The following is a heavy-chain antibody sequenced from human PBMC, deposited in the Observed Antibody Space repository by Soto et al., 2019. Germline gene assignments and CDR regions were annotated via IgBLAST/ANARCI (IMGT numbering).Heavy chain of an antibody. CDR1: GYTFTSYA. D-gene: IGHD3-22*01. CDR3: ARDLNYYDSSXYDY. J-gene: IGHJ4*02. Sequence: GASVKVSCKASGYTFTSYAMHWVRQAPGQRLEWMGWINAGNGNTKYSQKFQGRVTITRDTSASTAYMELSSLRSEDTAVYYCARDLNYYDSSXYDYWAQRTLVTVSS. V-gene: IGHV1-3*01. CDR2: INAGNGNT.